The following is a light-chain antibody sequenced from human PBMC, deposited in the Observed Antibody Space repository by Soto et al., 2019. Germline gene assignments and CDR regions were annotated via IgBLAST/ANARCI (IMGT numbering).Light chain of an antibody. CDR3: SSYTTSTTVV. Sequence: QSVLTQPASVFGSPGQSITVSCTGTGSDVGGYNFVSWYRQHPGKAPKLMIYEVSSRPSGVSNRFSGSKSGNTASLTISGLQPEDEADYYCSSYTTSTTVVFGTGTKVTVL. CDR1: GSDVGGYNF. J-gene: IGLJ1*01. V-gene: IGLV2-14*01. CDR2: EVS.